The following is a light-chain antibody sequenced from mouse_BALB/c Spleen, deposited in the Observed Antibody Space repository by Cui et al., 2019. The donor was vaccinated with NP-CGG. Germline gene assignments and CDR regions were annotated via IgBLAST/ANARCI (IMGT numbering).Light chain of an antibody. J-gene: IGLJ1*01. CDR3: ALWYSNHWV. Sequence: QPLLTQESALTTSPGETVTLTCRSSTGAVTTSNYANWVQEKPDHLFTGLIGGTNNRAPGVPARFSGSLIGDKAARTITGAQTEDEAIYFCALWYSNHWVFGGGTKLTVL. CDR1: TGAVTTSNY. V-gene: IGLV1*01. CDR2: GTN.